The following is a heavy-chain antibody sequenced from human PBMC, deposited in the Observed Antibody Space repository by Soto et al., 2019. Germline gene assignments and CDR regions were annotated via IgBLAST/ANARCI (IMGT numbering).Heavy chain of an antibody. D-gene: IGHD2-21*01. J-gene: IGHJ6*03. Sequence: QVQLVQSGAEVKKPGSSVRVSCEASGDSLTSYIFTWVRQAPGQGLEWMGRVIPIQGKADYEMKNQARVTITADTSTNTVYMELRSLRPEDTALYYCAKSLVFVDHAYMDVWGKGTTVTVSS. CDR2: VIPIQGKA. V-gene: IGHV1-69*02. CDR3: AKSLVFVDHAYMDV. CDR1: GDSLTSYI.